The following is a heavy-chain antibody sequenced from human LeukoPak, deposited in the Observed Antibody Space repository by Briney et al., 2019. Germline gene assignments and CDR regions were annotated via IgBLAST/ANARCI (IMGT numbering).Heavy chain of an antibody. V-gene: IGHV4-59*02. J-gene: IGHJ4*02. D-gene: IGHD3-16*01. CDR3: ARVRGGGVDY. CDR1: GFTVSSNY. CDR2: IYYSGST. Sequence: GSLRLSCAVSGFTVSSNYMSWVRQAPGKGLEWIGYIYYSGSTNYNPSLKSRVTISVDRSKNQFSLKLSSVTAADTAVYYCARVRGGGVDYWGQGTLVTVSS.